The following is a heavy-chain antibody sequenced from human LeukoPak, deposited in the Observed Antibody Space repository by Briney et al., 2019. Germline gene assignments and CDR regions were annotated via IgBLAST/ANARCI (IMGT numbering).Heavy chain of an antibody. CDR2: ISSSGSTI. Sequence: GGSLRLSCAASGFSFSSNSMNWVRQAPGKGLEWVSYISSSGSTIYYADSVKGRFTISRDNAKNPLYLQMNSLRAEDTAVYYCARRAGAYSHPYDYWGQGTLVTVSS. CDR3: ARRAGAYSHPYDY. CDR1: GFSFSSNS. V-gene: IGHV3-48*04. J-gene: IGHJ4*02. D-gene: IGHD4/OR15-4a*01.